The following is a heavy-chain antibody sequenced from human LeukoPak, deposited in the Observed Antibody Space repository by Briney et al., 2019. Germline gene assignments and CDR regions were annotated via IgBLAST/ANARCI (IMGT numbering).Heavy chain of an antibody. V-gene: IGHV3-49*04. J-gene: IGHJ4*02. Sequence: GGSLRLSCTASGITFGDYAMSWVRQAPGKGLEWVGFIRSKAYGGTTKYTASVKGRFTISRDDSKSIAYLQMNSLKTEDTAVYYCTRSSSYYYDSSGYSHWGQGTLVTVSS. CDR1: GITFGDYA. D-gene: IGHD3-22*01. CDR2: IRSKAYGGTT. CDR3: TRSSSYYYDSSGYSH.